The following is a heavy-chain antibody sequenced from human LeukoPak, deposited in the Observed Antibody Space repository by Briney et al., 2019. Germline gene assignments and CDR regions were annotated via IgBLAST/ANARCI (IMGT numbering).Heavy chain of an antibody. J-gene: IGHJ4*02. CDR3: ARRWSYGDYS. D-gene: IGHD4-17*01. CDR1: GFIFSSYA. CDR2: ISGSGGDT. V-gene: IGHV3-23*01. Sequence: TGGSLRLSCAASGFIFSSYAMHWVRQAPGKGLQWVSAISGSGGDTYYADSVKGRFTISRDNSKNTLYLQMNSLRAEDTAVYYCARRWSYGDYSWGPGALVTVA.